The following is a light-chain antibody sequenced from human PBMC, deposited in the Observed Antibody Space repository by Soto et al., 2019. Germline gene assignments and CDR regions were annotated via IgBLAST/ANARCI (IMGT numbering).Light chain of an antibody. V-gene: IGKV3D-15*01. CDR2: AAS. CDR3: QQYNDWPLT. J-gene: IGKJ1*01. Sequence: EIVLTQSPATLSLSPGERATLSCCVSQSVSSYLAWYQQKPGQAPRLLICAASNRATGIPARFSGTGSGTEFTLTISSLQSEDFALYYCQQYNDWPLTFGQGTKVDIK. CDR1: QSVSSY.